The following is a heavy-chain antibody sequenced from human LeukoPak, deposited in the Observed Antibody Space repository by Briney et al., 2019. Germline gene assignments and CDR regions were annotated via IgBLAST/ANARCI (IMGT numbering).Heavy chain of an antibody. V-gene: IGHV4-34*01. CDR1: GGSISGYY. Sequence: SETLSLTCTVSGGSISGYYWSWIRQPPGKGLEWIGEINHSGSTNYNPSLKGRVTISVDRSKNQFSMKVTSVTAADTAFYYCARYSVSASFDPWGQGTLVTVSS. CDR2: INHSGST. D-gene: IGHD2-21*01. CDR3: ARYSVSASFDP. J-gene: IGHJ5*02.